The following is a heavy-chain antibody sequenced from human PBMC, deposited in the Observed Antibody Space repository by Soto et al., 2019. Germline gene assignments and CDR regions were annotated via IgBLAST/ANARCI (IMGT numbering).Heavy chain of an antibody. CDR3: DGKREIPYDHEMDV. CDR2: IIPIFGSA. CDR1: GGTLSSYA. D-gene: IGHD5-12*01. J-gene: IGHJ6*02. Sequence: QVQRVQSGAEVKKPGSSVKVSCKAPGGTLSSYAINWVRQAPGQGLEWMGGIIPIFGSANYAPKCQGRVTISANESTSPAYMEVSSLRSENTAVYYCDGKREIPYDHEMDVWGQGTTVTVSS. V-gene: IGHV1-69*01.